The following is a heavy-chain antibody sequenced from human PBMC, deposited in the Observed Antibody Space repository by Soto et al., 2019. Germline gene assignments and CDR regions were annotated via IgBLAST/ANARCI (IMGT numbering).Heavy chain of an antibody. Sequence: SETLSLTCTVSGGSISSSSYYWGWIRQPPGKGLEWIGSIYYSGSTYYNPSLKSRVTISVDTSENQFSLKLSSVTAADTAVYYCAREISMSSYYDSCGYYYDWFEPWGQGTLVTVSS. CDR3: AREISMSSYYDSCGYYYDWFEP. J-gene: IGHJ5*02. D-gene: IGHD3-22*01. CDR1: GGSISSSSYY. V-gene: IGHV4-39*07. CDR2: IYYSGST.